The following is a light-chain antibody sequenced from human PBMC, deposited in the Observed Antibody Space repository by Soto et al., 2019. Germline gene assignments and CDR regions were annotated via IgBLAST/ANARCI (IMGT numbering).Light chain of an antibody. V-gene: IGKV3-20*01. CDR3: QQWGT. J-gene: IGKJ1*01. CDR1: QSVSSY. Sequence: EIVLTQSPATLSLSPGERATLSCRASQSVSSYLAWYQQKPGQAPRLLIYGASSRATGIPDRFSGSGSGTDFTLTISRLEPEDFAVYYCQQWGTFGQGTKVDIK. CDR2: GAS.